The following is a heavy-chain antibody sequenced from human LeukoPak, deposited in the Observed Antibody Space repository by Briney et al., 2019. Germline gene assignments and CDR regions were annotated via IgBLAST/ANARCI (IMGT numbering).Heavy chain of an antibody. Sequence: GGSLRLSCAASGFTFSNYGMNWVRQAPGKGLEWVSYISPSSSSIFYADSVKGRFTISRDNAKNSLYLQMNSLRADDTAVYYCARREIATSDYWGQGTLVTVSS. CDR3: ARREIATSDY. CDR2: ISPSSSSI. J-gene: IGHJ4*02. D-gene: IGHD1-26*01. V-gene: IGHV3-48*04. CDR1: GFTFSNYG.